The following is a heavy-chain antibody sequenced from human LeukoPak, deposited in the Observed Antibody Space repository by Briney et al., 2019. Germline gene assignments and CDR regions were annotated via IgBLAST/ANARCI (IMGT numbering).Heavy chain of an antibody. V-gene: IGHV1-8*01. Sequence: ASVKVSCKASGYTFTSYHIDWVRQAPGQGPAWMGWMNAESGHTGYAQNLEGRVSMTRDTSTNTAYMELRSLRSEDTAVYYCTSLGGDMDLDTFDYYYSGMDLWGQGTTVTVSS. J-gene: IGHJ6*02. CDR1: GYTFTSYH. CDR2: MNAESGHT. CDR3: TSLGGDMDLDTFDYYYSGMDL. D-gene: IGHD2-21*02.